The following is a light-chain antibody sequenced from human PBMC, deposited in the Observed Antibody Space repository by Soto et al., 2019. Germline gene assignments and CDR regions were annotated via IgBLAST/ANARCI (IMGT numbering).Light chain of an antibody. J-gene: IGKJ1*01. Sequence: DIQMTQSPSALSASVGDRVTITCRASQSISSYLNWYQQKPGKAPKLLIYAASSLQSGVPSRFSASGSGTDFTLTISRLEPEDFAVYYCQQYESSPRTFGQGTKVDIK. CDR2: AAS. V-gene: IGKV1-39*01. CDR3: QQYESSPRT. CDR1: QSISSY.